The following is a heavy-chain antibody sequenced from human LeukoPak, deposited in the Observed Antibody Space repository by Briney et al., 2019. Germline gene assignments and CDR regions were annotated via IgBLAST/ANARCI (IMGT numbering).Heavy chain of an antibody. J-gene: IGHJ3*02. CDR3: ARDYDVLVNAFDI. Sequence: GGSLRLSCAASGFTFRSYSMNWVRQAPGKRLEWVVSISSSMITINYADSVQGRFTISRDNAKNKLYLQMNSLRAEDTALYYCARDYDVLVNAFDIWGQGTKVTVSS. V-gene: IGHV3-21*01. D-gene: IGHD3-16*01. CDR2: ISSSMITI. CDR1: GFTFRSYS.